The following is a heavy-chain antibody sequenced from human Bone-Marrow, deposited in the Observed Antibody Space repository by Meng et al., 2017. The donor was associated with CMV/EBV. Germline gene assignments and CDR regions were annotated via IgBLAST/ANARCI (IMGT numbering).Heavy chain of an antibody. Sequence: GGSLRLSCAASGFTFSSYDMHWVRQAPGKGLEWVSAISGSGGSTYYADSVKGRFTISRDNSKNTLYLQMNSLRAEDTAVYYCAKGHPYYYDSSGLDYWGQGTLVTVSS. V-gene: IGHV3-23*01. CDR3: AKGHPYYYDSSGLDY. D-gene: IGHD3-22*01. J-gene: IGHJ4*02. CDR1: GFTFSSYD. CDR2: ISGSGGST.